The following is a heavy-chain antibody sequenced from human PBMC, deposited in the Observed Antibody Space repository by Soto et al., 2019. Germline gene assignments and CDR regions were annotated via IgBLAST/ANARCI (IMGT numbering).Heavy chain of an antibody. J-gene: IGHJ4*02. Sequence: QVQLVESGGGVVQPGRSLRLSCAASGFTFSSYGMHWVRQAPGKGLEWVAVISYDGSNKYSADSVKGRFTISRDNSNNTLYLQMNSLRAEDTAVYYCAKDETWMQLWLPDYWGQGTLVTVSS. CDR1: GFTFSSYG. D-gene: IGHD5-18*01. CDR3: AKDETWMQLWLPDY. V-gene: IGHV3-30*18. CDR2: ISYDGSNK.